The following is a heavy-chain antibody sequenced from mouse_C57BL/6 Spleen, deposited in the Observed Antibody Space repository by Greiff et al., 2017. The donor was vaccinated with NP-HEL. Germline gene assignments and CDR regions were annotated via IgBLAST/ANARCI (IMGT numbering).Heavy chain of an antibody. D-gene: IGHD1-1*01. CDR1: GYAFSSYW. Sequence: LQQSGASVKISCKASGYAFSSYWMNWVKQRPGKGLEWIGQIYPGDGDTNYNGKFKGKATLTADKSSSTAYMQLSSLTSEDSAVYFCASLDYGSSLFAYWGQGTLVTVSA. CDR2: IYPGDGDT. V-gene: IGHV1-80*01. J-gene: IGHJ3*01. CDR3: ASLDYGSSLFAY.